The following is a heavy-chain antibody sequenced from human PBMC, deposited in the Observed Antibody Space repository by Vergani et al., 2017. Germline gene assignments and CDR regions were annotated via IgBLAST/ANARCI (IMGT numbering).Heavy chain of an antibody. CDR3: ARKGYYYDSSGYYYYFDY. CDR2: INHSGST. V-gene: IGHV4-34*01. CDR1: GGSFSGYY. J-gene: IGHJ4*02. Sequence: QVLLQQWGAGLLKPSETLSLTCAVYGGSFSGYYWSWIRQPPGKGLEWIGEINHSGSTNYNPSLKSRVTISVDTSKNQFSLKLSSVTAADTAVYYCARKGYYYDSSGYYYYFDYWGQGTLVTVSS. D-gene: IGHD3-22*01.